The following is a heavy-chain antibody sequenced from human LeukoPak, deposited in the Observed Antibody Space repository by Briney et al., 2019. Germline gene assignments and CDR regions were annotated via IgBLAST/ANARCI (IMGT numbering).Heavy chain of an antibody. V-gene: IGHV4-4*07. CDR1: GGSISSYY. Sequence: SETLSLTCTVSGGSISSYYWSWIRQPAGKGLEWIGRIYTSGSTNYNPSLKSRVTISVDKSKNQFSLKLSSVTAADTAVYYCAREARGTPHSYGYIFDYWGQGTLVTASS. CDR3: AREARGTPHSYGYIFDY. CDR2: IYTSGST. D-gene: IGHD5-18*01. J-gene: IGHJ4*02.